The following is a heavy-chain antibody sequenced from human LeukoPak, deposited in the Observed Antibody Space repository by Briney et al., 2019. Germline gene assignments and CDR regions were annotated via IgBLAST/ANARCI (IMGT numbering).Heavy chain of an antibody. J-gene: IGHJ4*02. Sequence: GGSLRLSCAASGFTFSNYWMNWVRQAPGKGLEWVANIKQDGSEKYYVDSVKGRFTISRDDAKNSLYLQLNSLRVEDTAVYYCASQRFLDYWGQGTLVTVSS. D-gene: IGHD3-3*01. V-gene: IGHV3-7*01. CDR1: GFTFSNYW. CDR3: ASQRFLDY. CDR2: IKQDGSEK.